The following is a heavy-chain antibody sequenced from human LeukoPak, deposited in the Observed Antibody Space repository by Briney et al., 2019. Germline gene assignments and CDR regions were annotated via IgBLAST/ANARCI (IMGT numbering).Heavy chain of an antibody. CDR1: GYTFTSYY. CDR2: INPSGGST. V-gene: IGHV1-46*01. D-gene: IGHD5-18*01. Sequence: ASVKLSCKASGYTFTSYYMHWVRQAPGQRPEWMGIINPSGGSTSYAQKFQGRVTMTRDTSTSTVYMELSSLRSEDTAVYYCARDGSRDTALDYWGQGTLVTVSS. J-gene: IGHJ4*02. CDR3: ARDGSRDTALDY.